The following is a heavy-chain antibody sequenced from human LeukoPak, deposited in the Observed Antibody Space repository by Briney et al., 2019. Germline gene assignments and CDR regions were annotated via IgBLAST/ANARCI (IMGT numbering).Heavy chain of an antibody. CDR1: GRSISSSSCY. CDR3: ARGGYYGSGNDFRFDP. D-gene: IGHD3-10*01. J-gene: IGHJ5*02. Sequence: SETLSLTCTVSGRSISSSSCYWGWIRHPPGKGLECIGRIYYSGSTYYNPSLKSRVIISVDTSKNQFALKLSSVTAADTAVYFCARGGYYGSGNDFRFDPWGQGTLVTVSS. CDR2: IYYSGST. V-gene: IGHV4-39*06.